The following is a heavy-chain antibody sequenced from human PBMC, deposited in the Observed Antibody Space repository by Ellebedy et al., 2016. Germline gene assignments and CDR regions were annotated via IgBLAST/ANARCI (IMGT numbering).Heavy chain of an antibody. J-gene: IGHJ3*02. CDR3: ARDITMTLNDAFDI. CDR2: IYYSGST. V-gene: IGHV4-59*01. CDR1: GGSISSYY. Sequence: SETLSLTCTVSGGSISSYYWSWIRQPPGKGLEWIGYIYYSGSTNYNPSLKSRVTISVDTSKNQFSLKLSSVTAADTAVYYCARDITMTLNDAFDIWGQGTMVTVSS. D-gene: IGHD3-22*01.